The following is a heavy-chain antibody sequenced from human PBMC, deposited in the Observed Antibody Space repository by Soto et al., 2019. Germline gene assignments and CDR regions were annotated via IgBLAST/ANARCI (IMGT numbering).Heavy chain of an antibody. CDR2: IYSCGST. Sequence: EVQLVESGGGLIQPGGSLRLSCAASGFTVSSNYMSRVRQAPGKGLEWVSVIYSCGSTYYADSVKGRFTISRDNSKNTLYLQMNSLRAEDTAVYYCASPSRGYCSSTSCRPACYYYYYGMDVWGQGTTVTVSS. CDR3: ASPSRGYCSSTSCRPACYYYYYGMDV. V-gene: IGHV3-66*03. J-gene: IGHJ6*02. D-gene: IGHD2-2*01. CDR1: GFTVSSNY.